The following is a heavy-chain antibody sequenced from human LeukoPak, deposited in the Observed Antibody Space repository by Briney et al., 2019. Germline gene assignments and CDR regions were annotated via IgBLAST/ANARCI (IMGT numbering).Heavy chain of an antibody. CDR1: GYTFTSYD. D-gene: IGHD3-10*01. J-gene: IGHJ4*02. CDR3: ARESGLYGSGSRY. V-gene: IGHV1-8*01. Sequence: ASAKVSCKASGYTFTSYDINWVRQATGQGLEWMGWMNPNSGNTGYAQKFQGRVTMTRNPSISTAYMELSSLRSEDTAVYYCARESGLYGSGSRYWGQGTLVTVSS. CDR2: MNPNSGNT.